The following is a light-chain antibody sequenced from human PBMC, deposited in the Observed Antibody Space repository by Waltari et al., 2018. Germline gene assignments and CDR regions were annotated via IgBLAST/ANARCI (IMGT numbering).Light chain of an antibody. CDR1: SSNLGRTT. Sequence: QSVLTQPPSVSGAPGQRVTISCSGGSSNLGRTTGNWYQLVPGTAPKLLIHGYNRRLAGVPDRFSGSKSGTSASLAISGLQSEDAADYYCAVWDDSLTGYFFGTGTTLTVL. CDR2: GYN. CDR3: AVWDDSLTGYF. V-gene: IGLV1-44*01. J-gene: IGLJ1*01.